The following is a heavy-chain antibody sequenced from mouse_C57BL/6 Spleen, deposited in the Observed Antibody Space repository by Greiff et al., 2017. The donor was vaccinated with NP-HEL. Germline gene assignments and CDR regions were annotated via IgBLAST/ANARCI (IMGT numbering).Heavy chain of an antibody. V-gene: IGHV1-52*01. Sequence: VQLQQSGAELVRPGSSVKLSCKASGYTFTSYWMHWVKQRPIQGLEWIGNIDPSDSETHYNQKFKDKATLTVDKSSSTAYMQLSSLTSEDSAVYYCARVGYSLYAMDYWGQGTSVTVSS. D-gene: IGHD4-1*01. J-gene: IGHJ4*01. CDR2: IDPSDSET. CDR1: GYTFTSYW. CDR3: ARVGYSLYAMDY.